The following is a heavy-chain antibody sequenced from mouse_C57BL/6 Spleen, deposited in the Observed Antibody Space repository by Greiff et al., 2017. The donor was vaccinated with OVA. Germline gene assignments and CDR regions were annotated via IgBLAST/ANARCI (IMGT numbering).Heavy chain of an antibody. Sequence: EVKVVESEGGLVQPGSSMKLSCTASGFTFSDYYMAWVRQVPEKGLEWVANINYDGSSTYYLDSLKSRFIISRDTAKNILYLQMSSLKSEDTATYYCARSPYFDVWGTGTTVTVSS. CDR2: INYDGSST. CDR3: ARSPYFDV. J-gene: IGHJ1*03. CDR1: GFTFSDYY. V-gene: IGHV5-16*01.